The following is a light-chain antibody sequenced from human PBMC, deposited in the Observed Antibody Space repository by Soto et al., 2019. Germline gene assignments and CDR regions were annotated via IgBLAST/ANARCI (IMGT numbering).Light chain of an antibody. J-gene: IGLJ2*01. Sequence: QSALAQPASVSGSPGQSITISCTGTSSDVGSYNLVSWYQQHPGKAPKLIIFEVTKRPSGVSLRFSGSKSGNTASLTISGLQTEDEADYYCCSYVGSSTLDVILGGGTKLTVL. CDR3: CSYVGSSTLDVI. CDR1: SSDVGSYNL. V-gene: IGLV2-23*02. CDR2: EVT.